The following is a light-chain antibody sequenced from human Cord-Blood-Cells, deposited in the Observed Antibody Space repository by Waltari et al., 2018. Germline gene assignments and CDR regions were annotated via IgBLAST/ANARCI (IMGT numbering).Light chain of an antibody. CDR3: SSYTSSSTYV. Sequence: QSALPQPASVSGSPGQTITFSCTGNSSDYGSYNYVSWYQQHPAKAPKLMIYDVKNRPSGVSNRFSGSKSGNTASLTISRLQAEDEADYYCSSYTSSSTYVFGTGTKVTVL. J-gene: IGLJ1*01. CDR2: DVK. CDR1: SSDYGSYNY. V-gene: IGLV2-14*03.